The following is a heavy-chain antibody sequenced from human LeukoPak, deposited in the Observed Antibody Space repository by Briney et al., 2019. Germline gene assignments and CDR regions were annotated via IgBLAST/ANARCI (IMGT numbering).Heavy chain of an antibody. Sequence: SETLSLTCAVSGGSISSGGYSWSWIRQPPGKGLEWIGEINHSGSTNYNPSLKSRVTISVDTSKNQFSLKLSSVTAADTAVYYCARGFALYYYGMDVWGQGTTVTVSS. J-gene: IGHJ6*02. V-gene: IGHV4-34*01. CDR3: ARGFALYYYGMDV. CDR2: INHSGST. CDR1: GGSISSGGYS.